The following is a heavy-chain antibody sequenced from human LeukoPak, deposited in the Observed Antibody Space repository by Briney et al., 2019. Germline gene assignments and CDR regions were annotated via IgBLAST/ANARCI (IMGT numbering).Heavy chain of an antibody. CDR1: GFTFSSYG. J-gene: IGHJ4*02. Sequence: GGSLRLSCAASGFTFSSYGMHWVRQAPGKGLEWVAVISYDGSNKYYADSVKGRFTISRDNSKNTLYVQMNSLRAEDTAVYYCAKDDDSSGYYGYWGQGTLVTVSS. CDR2: ISYDGSNK. D-gene: IGHD3-22*01. V-gene: IGHV3-30*18. CDR3: AKDDDSSGYYGY.